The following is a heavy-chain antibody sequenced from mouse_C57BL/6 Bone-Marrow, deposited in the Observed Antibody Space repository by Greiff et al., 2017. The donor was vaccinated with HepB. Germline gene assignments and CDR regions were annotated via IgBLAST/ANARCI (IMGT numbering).Heavy chain of an antibody. J-gene: IGHJ2*01. CDR1: GYTFTSYW. Sequence: VKLQQPGAELVRPGTSVKLSCKASGYTFTSYWMHWVKQRPGQGLEWIGVIDPSDSYTNYNQKFKGKATLTVYTSSSTAYMQLSSLTSADSAVYYCARSGDGYYDYFDYWGQGTTLTVSS. D-gene: IGHD2-3*01. V-gene: IGHV1-59*01. CDR3: ARSGDGYYDYFDY. CDR2: IDPSDSYT.